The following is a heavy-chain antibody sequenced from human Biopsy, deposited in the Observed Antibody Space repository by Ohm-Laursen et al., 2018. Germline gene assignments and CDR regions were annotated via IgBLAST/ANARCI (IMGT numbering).Heavy chain of an antibody. J-gene: IGHJ4*02. CDR1: SYTFTDYN. D-gene: IGHD2-8*01. CDR2: INCKTGAT. CDR3: ARDPLNGHKHFDY. V-gene: IGHV1-2*02. Sequence: SVKVSCKASSYTFTDYNIHWMRQAPGQGLEWLGYINCKTGATNYAQKFQGTVTMTRDTSISTAYLALGSPRSADTTIYYCARDPLNGHKHFDYWGQGSLVTVSS.